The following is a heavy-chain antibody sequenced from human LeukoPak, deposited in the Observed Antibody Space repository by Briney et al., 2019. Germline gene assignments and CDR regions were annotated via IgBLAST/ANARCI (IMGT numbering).Heavy chain of an antibody. CDR2: IFYTGNT. D-gene: IGHD3-22*01. Sequence: SETLSLTCTVSGGSILASTYYWAWLRQPPGKGLEWIATIFYTGNTHYNPSLKSRVTTSVDTVKNQFSLNLNSVTAADTAVYCARQSSGYYYGWFDPWGRGTLVTVSS. V-gene: IGHV4-39*01. J-gene: IGHJ5*02. CDR1: GGSILASTYY. CDR3: ARQSSGYYYGWFDP.